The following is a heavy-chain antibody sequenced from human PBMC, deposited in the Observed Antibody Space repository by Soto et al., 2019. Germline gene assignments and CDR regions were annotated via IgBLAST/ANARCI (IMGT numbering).Heavy chain of an antibody. Sequence: SETLSLTGTVSGASINSGDYYWSWIRQPPGKGLEWIGYIYYSGSTYYNPSLKSRVTISVDTSKNQFSLKLSSVTAADTAVYYCAGFSEVAATEINWFDPWGQGTLVTVSS. D-gene: IGHD2-15*01. CDR2: IYYSGST. V-gene: IGHV4-30-4*01. J-gene: IGHJ5*02. CDR1: GASINSGDYY. CDR3: AGFSEVAATEINWFDP.